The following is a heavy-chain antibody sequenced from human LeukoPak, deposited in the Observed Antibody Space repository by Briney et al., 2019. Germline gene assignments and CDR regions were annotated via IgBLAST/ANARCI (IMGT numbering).Heavy chain of an antibody. V-gene: IGHV4-59*01. CDR2: LYYSGTA. CDR1: GDSISSFS. CDR3: ARVGGSNYYYYGMDV. J-gene: IGHJ6*02. Sequence: SETLSLTCTVSGDSISSFSWSWIRQSPGKRLEWIGYLYYSGTANYNPSLRSRVTISSDTSKNQFSQKLSSLTAADTAMYYCARVGGSNYYYYGMDVWGQGTTVTVSS. D-gene: IGHD2-15*01.